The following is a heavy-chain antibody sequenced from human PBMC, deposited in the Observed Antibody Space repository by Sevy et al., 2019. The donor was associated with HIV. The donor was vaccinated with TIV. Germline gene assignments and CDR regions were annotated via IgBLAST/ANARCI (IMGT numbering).Heavy chain of an antibody. CDR3: ARGGYYYDNAAYYAFDS. CDR2: IWSDGAYQ. V-gene: IGHV3-33*01. CDR1: GFTFGSYA. Sequence: GGSLRLSCAAAGFTFGSYAMHWVRQAPGKGLEWVAIIWSDGAYQYHGDSVKGRFTISRDNSKNTLYLQMNSRRVEDTAVYYCARGGYYYDNAAYYAFDSWGQGTLVTVSS. J-gene: IGHJ4*02. D-gene: IGHD3-22*01.